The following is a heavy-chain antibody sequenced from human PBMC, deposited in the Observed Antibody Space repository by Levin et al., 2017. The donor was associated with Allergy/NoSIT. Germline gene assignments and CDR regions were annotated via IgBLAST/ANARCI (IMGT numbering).Heavy chain of an antibody. CDR2: TYYRSKWYN. D-gene: IGHD6-19*01. V-gene: IGHV6-1*01. Sequence: PSQTLSLPCAISGDRVSNISAAWDWIRQSPSRGLEWLGRTYYRSKWYNDYAVSVESRLTINPDTSKNQFSLQLNSVTPEDTAVYYCARATSGRTYWYFDLWGRGTLVTVSS. J-gene: IGHJ2*01. CDR3: ARATSGRTYWYFDL. CDR1: GDRVSNISAA.